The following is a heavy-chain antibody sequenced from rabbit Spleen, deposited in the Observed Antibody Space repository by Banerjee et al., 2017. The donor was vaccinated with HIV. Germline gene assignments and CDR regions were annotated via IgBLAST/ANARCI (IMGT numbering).Heavy chain of an antibody. V-gene: IGHV1S40*01. J-gene: IGHJ6*01. CDR3: ARDTSSSFSSYGMDL. D-gene: IGHD1-1*01. Sequence: EESGGGLVKPGASLTLTYTASGVSFSFSSYMCWVRQAPGKGLEWIACIEVGSSGFTYYASWAKGRFTISKTSSTTVTLQVTRLTAADTATYFCARDTSSSFSSYGMDLWAPGTLVTVS. CDR2: IEVGSSGFT. CDR1: GVSFSFSSY.